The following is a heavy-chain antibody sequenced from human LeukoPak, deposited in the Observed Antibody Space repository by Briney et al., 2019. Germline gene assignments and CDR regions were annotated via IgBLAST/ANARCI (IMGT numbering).Heavy chain of an antibody. V-gene: IGHV3-21*01. D-gene: IGHD1-1*01. CDR1: GFTFSSYS. CDR3: ARGDEVHGDYVDY. J-gene: IGHJ4*02. CDR2: ISSSSSYI. Sequence: GGSLRLSCAASGFTFSSYSMNWVRQAPGKGLEWVSSISSSSSYIYYADSVKGRFTISRDNAKNSLYLQMNSLRAEDTAVYYCARGDEVHGDYVDYWGQGTLVTVSS.